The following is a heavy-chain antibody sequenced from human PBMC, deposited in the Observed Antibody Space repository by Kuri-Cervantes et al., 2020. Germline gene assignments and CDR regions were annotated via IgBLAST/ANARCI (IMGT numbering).Heavy chain of an antibody. CDR3: ARGQQLENFDY. CDR2: TYYRSKWYN. D-gene: IGHD6-13*01. CDR1: GDSVSSNNAV. V-gene: IGHV6-1*01. Sequence: LRLSCAISGDSVSSNNAVWNWIRQSPSRGLEWLGRTYYRSKWYNDYAVSVKSRITINPDTSKNQFSLQLNSVTPEDTAVYYCARGQQLENFDYWGQGTLVTVSS. J-gene: IGHJ4*02.